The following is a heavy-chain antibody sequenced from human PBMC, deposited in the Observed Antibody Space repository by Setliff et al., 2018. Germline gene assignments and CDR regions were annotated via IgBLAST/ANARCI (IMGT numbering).Heavy chain of an antibody. J-gene: IGHJ4*02. V-gene: IGHV4-4*08. Sequence: KTSETLSLTCTVSGDSINSFYWSWIRQPPGKGLEWIGRIYASGSTEYNPSLGSRVTISVDTSRNQFSLQLSSVTSADTAIYYCTKGRVGLAARAGYWGQGTLVTVS. CDR2: IYASGST. D-gene: IGHD1-26*01. CDR3: TKGRVGLAARAGY. CDR1: GDSINSFY.